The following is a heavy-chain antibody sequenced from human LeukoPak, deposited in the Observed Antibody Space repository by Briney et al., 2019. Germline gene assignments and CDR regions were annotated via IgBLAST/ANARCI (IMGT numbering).Heavy chain of an antibody. CDR2: VYYIGNP. D-gene: IGHD6-13*01. V-gene: IGHV4-4*07. CDR3: ARQAPGSPFDY. Sequence: SETLSLTCTVSGGSITNYYWSWIRQPAGKGLEWIARVYYIGNPIYIFNPSLKSRVTLSVDTSKNQFSPKLTSVTAADTAVYYCARQAPGSPFDYWGQGTLVTVSS. J-gene: IGHJ4*02. CDR1: GGSITNYY.